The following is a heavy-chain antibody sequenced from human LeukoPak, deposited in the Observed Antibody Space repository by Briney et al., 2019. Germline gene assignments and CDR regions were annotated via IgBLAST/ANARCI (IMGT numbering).Heavy chain of an antibody. V-gene: IGHV3-30*14. J-gene: IGHJ4*02. CDR2: ISYDSDNK. D-gene: IGHD3-16*01. CDR3: ARAGDDAMIDFGYFDY. CDR1: GFIFSSHA. Sequence: PGGSLRLSCAASGFIFSSHAMHWVRQAPGKGLEWVAVISYDSDNKYYVDSVKGRFTISRDNSKNTLYLQMNSLRAEDTAVYYCARAGDDAMIDFGYFDYWGQGTLVTVSS.